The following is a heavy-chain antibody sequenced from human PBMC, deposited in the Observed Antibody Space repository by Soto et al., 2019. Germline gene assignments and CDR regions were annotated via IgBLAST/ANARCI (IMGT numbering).Heavy chain of an antibody. CDR3: TRRGDPRQAFDI. J-gene: IGHJ3*02. Sequence: GGALRLSCTASGFTFGDYAMSWFRQAPGKGLEWVGFIRSKAYGGTTEYAASVKGRFTISRDDSKSIAYLQMNSLKTEDTAVYYCTRRGDPRQAFDIWGQGTMVTVSS. V-gene: IGHV3-49*03. CDR2: IRSKAYGGTT. CDR1: GFTFGDYA. D-gene: IGHD4-17*01.